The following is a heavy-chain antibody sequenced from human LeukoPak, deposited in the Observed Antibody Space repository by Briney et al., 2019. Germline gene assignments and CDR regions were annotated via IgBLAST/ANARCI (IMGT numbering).Heavy chain of an antibody. CDR3: AKGRYGDNGAFDI. D-gene: IGHD4/OR15-4a*01. V-gene: IGHV3-30*04. J-gene: IGHJ3*02. CDR1: GFTFSSYP. Sequence: PGRSLRLSCAASGFTFSSYPMHWVRQAPRKGLEWVAVISDDGTNKYYANSVKGRFTISRDNSKNTLYLQMNSLRAEDTAVYYCAKGRYGDNGAFDIWGQGTMVTVSS. CDR2: ISDDGTNK.